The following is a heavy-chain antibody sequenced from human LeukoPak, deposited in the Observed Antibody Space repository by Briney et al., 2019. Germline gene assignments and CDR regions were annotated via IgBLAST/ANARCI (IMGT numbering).Heavy chain of an antibody. V-gene: IGHV1-2*02. J-gene: IGHJ4*02. D-gene: IGHD3-10*01. Sequence: ASVTVSCTASGYSFTDYYMHWVRQAPGQGPERMGWISPRSGDTSYAQKFQGRVTMTRDTSINTVDMDLSGLTSDDTAVFYCARGREIHGGSDTKLDDYWGQGTLVTVSS. CDR2: ISPRSGDT. CDR3: ARGREIHGGSDTKLDDY. CDR1: GYSFTDYY.